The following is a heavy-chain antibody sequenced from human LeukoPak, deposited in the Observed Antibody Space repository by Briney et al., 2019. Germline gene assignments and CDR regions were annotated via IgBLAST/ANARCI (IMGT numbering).Heavy chain of an antibody. CDR3: ASGSSGYSSSWFDP. J-gene: IGHJ5*02. CDR2: IYYSGST. CDR1: GGSISSSSYY. Sequence: SETLSLTCTVSGGSISSSSYYWGWIRQPPGKGLEWIGSIYYSGSTYYNPSLKSRVTISVDTSKNQFSLKLSSVTAADTAVYYCASGSSGYSSSWFDPWGQGTLVTVSS. D-gene: IGHD3-22*01. V-gene: IGHV4-39*07.